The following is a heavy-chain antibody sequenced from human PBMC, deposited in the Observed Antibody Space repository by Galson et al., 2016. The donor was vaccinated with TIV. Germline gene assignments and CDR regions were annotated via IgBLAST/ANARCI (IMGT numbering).Heavy chain of an antibody. CDR3: ARDGMEGMDV. CDR2: VNPSGGST. CDR1: GYTFTSYK. Sequence: SVKVSCKASGYTFTSYKIHWVRQAPGQGLEWMGIVNPSGGSTSYAQKFQGRITMTRDTSTRTFYMDLSSLISEDTAIYYCARDGMEGMDVWGQGTTVTVSS. D-gene: IGHD1-26*01. J-gene: IGHJ6*02. V-gene: IGHV1-46*01.